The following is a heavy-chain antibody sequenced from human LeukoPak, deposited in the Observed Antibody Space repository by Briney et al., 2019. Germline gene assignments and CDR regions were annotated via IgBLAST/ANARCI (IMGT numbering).Heavy chain of an antibody. CDR3: ARAGIAAAGWFDP. Sequence: SETLSLTCTVSGGSISSGSYYWSWIRQPAGKGLEWIGRIYTSGSTNYNPSLKSRVTISVDTSKNQFSLKLSSVTAADTAVYYCARAGIAAAGWFDPWGQGTLVTVSS. V-gene: IGHV4-61*02. CDR2: IYTSGST. J-gene: IGHJ5*02. CDR1: GGSISSGSYY. D-gene: IGHD6-13*01.